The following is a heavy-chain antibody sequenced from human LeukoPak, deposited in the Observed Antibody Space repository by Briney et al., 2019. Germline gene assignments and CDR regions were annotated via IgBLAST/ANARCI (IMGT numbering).Heavy chain of an antibody. D-gene: IGHD6-19*01. V-gene: IGHV1-18*01. CDR2: ISAYNGNT. J-gene: IGHJ4*02. CDR3: ARFLEYSSGWYRYYFDY. CDR1: GGTFSSYA. Sequence: GASVKVSCKASGGTFSSYAINWVRQAPGQGLEWMGWISAYNGNTNYAQKLQGRVTMTTDTSTSTAYMELRSLRSDDTAVYYCARFLEYSSGWYRYYFDYWGQGTLVTVSS.